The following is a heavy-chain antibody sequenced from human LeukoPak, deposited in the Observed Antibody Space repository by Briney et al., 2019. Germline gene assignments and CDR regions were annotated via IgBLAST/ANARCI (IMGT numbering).Heavy chain of an antibody. J-gene: IGHJ4*02. Sequence: ASVKVSCKASGYTFTGYYVHWVRQAPGQGLEWMGWINLNSGGTNYAQKFQGRVTMTTDTSISTAYMELSRLTSDDTAVYYCARRGQDYWGQGTLVTVSS. CDR1: GYTFTGYY. CDR2: INLNSGGT. D-gene: IGHD3-10*01. CDR3: ARRGQDY. V-gene: IGHV1-2*02.